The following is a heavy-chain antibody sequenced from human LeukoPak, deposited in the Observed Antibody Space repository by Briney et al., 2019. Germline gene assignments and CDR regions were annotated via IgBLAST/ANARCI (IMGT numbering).Heavy chain of an antibody. V-gene: IGHV4-34*01. CDR2: INHSGST. Sequence: SETLSLTCAVYGGSFSGYYWSWIRQPPGKGLEWIGEINHSGSTNYNPSLKSRVTISVDTSKNQFSLKLSSVTAADTAVYYCARLYSSGWHYFDYWGQGTLVTVSS. J-gene: IGHJ4*02. CDR1: GGSFSGYY. CDR3: ARLYSSGWHYFDY. D-gene: IGHD6-19*01.